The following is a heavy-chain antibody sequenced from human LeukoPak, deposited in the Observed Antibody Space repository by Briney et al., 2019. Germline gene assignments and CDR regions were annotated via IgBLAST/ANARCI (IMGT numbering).Heavy chain of an antibody. V-gene: IGHV3-33*08. CDR2: MSSDERNQ. J-gene: IGHJ4*02. CDR1: GFSLSDFG. Sequence: GGSLRLSCAASGFSLSDFGTHWVRQAPGKGLEWVAVMSSDERNQYYADSVQGRFTISRDNAKNSLYLQMNSLRAEDTAVYYCARDLFFGSGPPGGYWGQGTLVTVSS. D-gene: IGHD3-10*01. CDR3: ARDLFFGSGPPGGY.